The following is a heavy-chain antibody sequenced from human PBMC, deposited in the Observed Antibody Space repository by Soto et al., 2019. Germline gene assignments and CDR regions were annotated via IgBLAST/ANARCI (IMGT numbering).Heavy chain of an antibody. Sequence: QVQLQESGPGLVKPSQTLSLTCSVSGGSISSGGYYWSWIRQHPEKGLEWIGYIYYSGSTNYNPSFKSRVIISVDRSSNRFSLDLRSVTAADTAIYYCARHSASWQWFDYWGQGTLVTVSS. CDR2: IYYSGST. V-gene: IGHV4-31*03. J-gene: IGHJ5*01. CDR3: ARHSASWQWFDY. D-gene: IGHD1-26*01. CDR1: GGSISSGGYY.